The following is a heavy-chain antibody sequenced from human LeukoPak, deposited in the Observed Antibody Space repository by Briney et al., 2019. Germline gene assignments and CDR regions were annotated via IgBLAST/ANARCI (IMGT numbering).Heavy chain of an antibody. CDR1: GFTFSSYA. V-gene: IGHV3-23*01. CDR3: AEVPIVVVPAAMRDIDY. D-gene: IGHD2-2*01. J-gene: IGHJ4*02. Sequence: GGSLRLSCAASGFTFSSYAMSWVRQAPGKGLEWVSAISGSGGTTYYADSVKGRFTISRDNSKNTLYLQMNSLRAEDTAVYYCAEVPIVVVPAAMRDIDYWGQGTLVAVSS. CDR2: ISGSGGTT.